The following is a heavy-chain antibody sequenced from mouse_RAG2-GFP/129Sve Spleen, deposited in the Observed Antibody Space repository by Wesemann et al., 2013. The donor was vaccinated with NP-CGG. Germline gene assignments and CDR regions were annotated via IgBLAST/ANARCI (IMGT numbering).Heavy chain of an antibody. Sequence: NGATSYNQNFKDKASLTVDKSSSTAYMELHSLTSEDSAVYYCARWRYDYDVDWYFDVWGAGTTVTVSS. CDR2: NGAT. D-gene: IGHD2-4*01. V-gene: IGHV1-26*01. CDR3: ARWRYDYDVDWYFDV. J-gene: IGHJ1*01.